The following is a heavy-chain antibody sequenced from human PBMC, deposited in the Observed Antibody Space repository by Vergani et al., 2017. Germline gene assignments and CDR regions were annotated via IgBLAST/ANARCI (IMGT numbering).Heavy chain of an antibody. CDR3: ASGGWSSVSPNDY. V-gene: IGHV3-53*01. Sequence: EVQVVESGGGLIQPGGSLRLSCAASGFTVSSNYMSWVRQAPGKGLEWVSVIYSGGSTYYADSGKGRFTISRDNSKNTLYLQMNSLRAEDTAVYYCASGGWSSVSPNDYWGQGTLVTVSS. J-gene: IGHJ4*02. CDR1: GFTVSSNY. D-gene: IGHD6-19*01. CDR2: IYSGGST.